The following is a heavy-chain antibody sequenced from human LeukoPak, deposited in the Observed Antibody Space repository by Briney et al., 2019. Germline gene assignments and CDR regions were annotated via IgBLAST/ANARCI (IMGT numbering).Heavy chain of an antibody. D-gene: IGHD3-9*01. J-gene: IGHJ4*02. CDR3: ARARSSTNYDILTGYYLFDY. CDR2: INPNSGGT. CDR1: GYTFTGYY. V-gene: IGHV1-2*02. Sequence: GASVKVSCKASGYTFTGYYMHWVRQAPGQGLEWMGWINPNSGGTNYAQKFQGRVTMTRDTSISTAYMELSRLRSDDTAVYYCARARSSTNYDILTGYYLFDYWGQGTLVTVSS.